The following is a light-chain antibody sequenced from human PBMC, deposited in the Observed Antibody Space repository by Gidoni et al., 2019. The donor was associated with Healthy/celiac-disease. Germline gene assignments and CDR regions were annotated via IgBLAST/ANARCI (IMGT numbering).Light chain of an antibody. J-gene: IGKJ1*01. CDR3: QQSYSTLRT. V-gene: IGKV1-39*01. CDR1: QSISSY. CDR2: AAS. Sequence: DTQMTQSPSSLSASVGDRATITCRASQSISSYLNWYQQKPGKAPKLLIYAASSLQSGVPSRFSGSGSGTDFTLTISSLQPEDFATYYCQQSYSTLRTFXQXTKVEIK.